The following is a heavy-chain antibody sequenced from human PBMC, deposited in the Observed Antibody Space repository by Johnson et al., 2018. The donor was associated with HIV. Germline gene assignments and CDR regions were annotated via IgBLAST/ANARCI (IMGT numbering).Heavy chain of an antibody. V-gene: IGHV3-7*01. CDR2: IKQDESEN. J-gene: IGHJ3*02. CDR1: GFTVSSNY. CDR3: ASDWGSRHAFDI. Sequence: EKLVESGGGLVQPGGSLRLSCAASGFTVSSNYMSWVRQAPGKGLEWVANIKQDESENYYMDSVRGRFTVSRDSAKNSLYLQMNSLRAEDTAVYYCASDWGSRHAFDIWGQGTMVTVSS. D-gene: IGHD7-27*01.